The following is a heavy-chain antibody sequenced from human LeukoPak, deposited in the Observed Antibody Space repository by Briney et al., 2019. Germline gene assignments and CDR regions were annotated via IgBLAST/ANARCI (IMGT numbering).Heavy chain of an antibody. D-gene: IGHD5-18*01. CDR2: IYYSGST. CDR3: AREVPLRGYTYGPFDY. Sequence: SETLSLTCTVSGGSISSYYWSWIRQPPGKGLEWIGYIYYSGSTKYNPSLKSRVTISVDTSKNQFSLKLSSVTAADTAVYYCAREVPLRGYTYGPFDYWGQGTLVTVSS. V-gene: IGHV4-59*01. J-gene: IGHJ4*02. CDR1: GGSISSYY.